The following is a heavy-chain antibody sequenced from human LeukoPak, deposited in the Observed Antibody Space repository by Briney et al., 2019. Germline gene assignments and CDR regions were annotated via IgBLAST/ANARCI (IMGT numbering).Heavy chain of an antibody. CDR2: IYSGGST. CDR1: GGSISSFY. J-gene: IGHJ5*02. V-gene: IGHV4-4*07. CDR3: AKNAGDL. D-gene: IGHD6-13*01. Sequence: SETLSLTCTVSGGSISSFYWTWIRQPAGKGLEWIGRIYSGGSTNYSPSLKSRVTMSVDPSKKQFSLKLTSVTAADTAVYYCAKNAGDLWGQGTLVTVSS.